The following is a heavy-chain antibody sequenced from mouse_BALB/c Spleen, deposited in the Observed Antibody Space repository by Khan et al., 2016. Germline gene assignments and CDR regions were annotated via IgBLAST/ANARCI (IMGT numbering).Heavy chain of an antibody. D-gene: IGHD2-4*01. CDR1: GFTFTSYY. Sequence: QVQLQQSGPELVKPGASVRISCKASGFTFTSYYIHWVKQSPGQGLEWIGWISPGSGNTKYNETFKGKATLTADKSSSTAYLQLSSLTSEDSAVYFCARGGLRRGYFFDYWGQGTTLPVSS. V-gene: IGHV1S56*01. CDR3: ARGGLRRGYFFDY. J-gene: IGHJ2*01. CDR2: ISPGSGNT.